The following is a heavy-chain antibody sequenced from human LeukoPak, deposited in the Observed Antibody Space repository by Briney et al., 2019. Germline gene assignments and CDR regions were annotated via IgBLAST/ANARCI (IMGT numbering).Heavy chain of an antibody. CDR3: ARLEAVAATDY. D-gene: IGHD6-19*01. CDR1: VGSIRGYY. J-gene: IGHJ4*02. CDR2: IYSSGST. V-gene: IGHV4-59*12. Sequence: SETLSLTCDVSVGSIRGYYWSWIRQSPEKGLEWIGYIYSSGSTNYNPSLKSRVTISVDTSKNQFSLKLSSVTAADTAVYYCARLEAVAATDYWGQGTLVTVSS.